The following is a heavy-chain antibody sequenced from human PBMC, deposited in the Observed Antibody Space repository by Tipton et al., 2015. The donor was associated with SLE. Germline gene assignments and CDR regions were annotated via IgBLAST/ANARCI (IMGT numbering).Heavy chain of an antibody. Sequence: TLSLTCTVSGGSVSSGSYYWSWIRQPPGKGLEWIGYIYYSGSTYYNPSLKSRVTISVDTSKNQFSLKLSSVTAADTAVYYCARGSPNSYGYSYWYFDLWGRGTLVTVSS. V-gene: IGHV4-61*01. CDR3: ARGSPNSYGYSYWYFDL. CDR1: GGSVSSGSYY. CDR2: IYYSGST. J-gene: IGHJ2*01. D-gene: IGHD5-18*01.